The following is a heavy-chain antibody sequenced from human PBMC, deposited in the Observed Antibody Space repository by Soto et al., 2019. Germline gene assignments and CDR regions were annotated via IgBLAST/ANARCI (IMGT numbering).Heavy chain of an antibody. J-gene: IGHJ6*02. CDR1: GFTFSSYS. Sequence: QVQLVESGGGVVQPGRSLRLSCAASGFTFSSYSMHWVRQAPGKGLEWVAVISYDGSNKYYADSVKGRFTISRDNSKNTLYLQMNSLRAEDTAVYYCAKDGTYYDSSGYYPRVWGQGTTVTVSS. V-gene: IGHV3-30*18. D-gene: IGHD3-22*01. CDR3: AKDGTYYDSSGYYPRV. CDR2: ISYDGSNK.